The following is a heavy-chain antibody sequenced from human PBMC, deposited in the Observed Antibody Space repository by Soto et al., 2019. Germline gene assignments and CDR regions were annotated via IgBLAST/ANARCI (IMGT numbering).Heavy chain of an antibody. Sequence: SETLSLTCTVSGGSISSYYLSWIRQPPGKGLEWIGYIYYSGSTKYNPSLKSRVTISVDTSKNQFSLRLSSVTAADTAVYYCASGESGIWYGLYYYYMDVWGKGTTVTVSS. CDR3: ASGESGIWYGLYYYYMDV. J-gene: IGHJ6*03. CDR2: IYYSGST. CDR1: GGSISSYY. V-gene: IGHV4-59*01. D-gene: IGHD6-13*01.